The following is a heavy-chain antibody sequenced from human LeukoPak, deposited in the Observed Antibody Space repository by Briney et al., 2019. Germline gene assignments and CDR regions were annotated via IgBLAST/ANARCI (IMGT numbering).Heavy chain of an antibody. D-gene: IGHD6-13*01. V-gene: IGHV1-69*04. CDR2: IIPILGIA. CDR1: GGTFSSYA. J-gene: IGHJ1*01. CDR3: ARDVKQHGAQEYEYFQH. Sequence: ASVKVSCKASGGTFSSYAISWVRQAPGQGLEWMGRIIPILGIANYAQKFQGRVTITADKSTSTAYMELSSLRSEDTAVYYCARDVKQHGAQEYEYFQHWGQGTLVTVSS.